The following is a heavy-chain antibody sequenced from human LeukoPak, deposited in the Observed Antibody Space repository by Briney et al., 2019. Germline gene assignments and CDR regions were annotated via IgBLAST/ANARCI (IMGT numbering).Heavy chain of an antibody. CDR1: GGSFSGYY. CDR2: INHSGST. V-gene: IGHV4-34*01. CDR3: ARGASIAVAGEGAFDI. D-gene: IGHD6-19*01. J-gene: IGHJ3*02. Sequence: PSQTLSLTCAVYGGSFSGYYWSWIRQPPGKGLEWIGEINHSGSTNYNPSLKSRVTISVDTSKNQFSLKLSSVTAADTAVYYCARGASIAVAGEGAFDIWGQGTMVTVSS.